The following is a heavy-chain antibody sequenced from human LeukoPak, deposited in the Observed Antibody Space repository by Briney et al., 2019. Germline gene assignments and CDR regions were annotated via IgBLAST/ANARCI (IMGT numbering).Heavy chain of an antibody. Sequence: GGSLRLSCAASGFTFSSYWMNWVRQAPGKGLEWVANIKQDGSERYYVDSVKGRFTISRDNAENSLYLQMNSLRAEDTAVYYCATDGGYCSRTSCYRGDYFDFWGQGILVTVSS. CDR1: GFTFSSYW. V-gene: IGHV3-7*01. CDR3: ATDGGYCSRTSCYRGDYFDF. D-gene: IGHD2-2*02. J-gene: IGHJ4*02. CDR2: IKQDGSER.